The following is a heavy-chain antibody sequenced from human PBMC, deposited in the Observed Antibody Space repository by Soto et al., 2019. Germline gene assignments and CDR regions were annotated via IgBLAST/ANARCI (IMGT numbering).Heavy chain of an antibody. CDR2: IIPILGIA. Sequence: SVKVSCQASGGTFSSYTISWVRQAPGQGLEWMGRIIPILGIANYAQKFQGRVTITADKSTSTAYMELSSLRSEDTAVYYCALGIVVVPAAMKGAFDIWGQGTMVTVSS. V-gene: IGHV1-69*02. D-gene: IGHD2-2*01. CDR3: ALGIVVVPAAMKGAFDI. CDR1: GGTFSSYT. J-gene: IGHJ3*02.